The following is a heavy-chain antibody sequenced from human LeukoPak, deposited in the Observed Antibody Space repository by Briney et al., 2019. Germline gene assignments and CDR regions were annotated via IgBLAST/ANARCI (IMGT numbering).Heavy chain of an antibody. CDR2: ILPIFGTA. CDR3: ARDRGGLDP. D-gene: IGHD4-23*01. CDR1: GGTFGSYV. V-gene: IGHV1-69*13. Sequence: SVKVSCKTSGGTFGSYVISRVRQAPGQGLDWMGGILPIFGTADYAQKFQGRVTITADESTNTAYMELKSLTSEDTAVYYCARDRGGLDPWGQGTLVTVSS. J-gene: IGHJ5*02.